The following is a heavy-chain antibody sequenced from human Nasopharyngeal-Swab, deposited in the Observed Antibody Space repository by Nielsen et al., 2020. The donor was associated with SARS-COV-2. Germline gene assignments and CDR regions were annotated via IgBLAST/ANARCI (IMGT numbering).Heavy chain of an antibody. J-gene: IGHJ4*02. CDR2: ISGSGGTI. CDR1: GFTFNNYA. Sequence: GESLKISCAASGFTFNNYAMSWVRQAPGKGLGWVSAISGSGGTIYYADSVEGRFTISRDNAKNSLYLQMNSLRAEDTAVYYCARDLVRGDFDYWGQGTLVTVSS. V-gene: IGHV3-23*01. D-gene: IGHD3-10*01. CDR3: ARDLVRGDFDY.